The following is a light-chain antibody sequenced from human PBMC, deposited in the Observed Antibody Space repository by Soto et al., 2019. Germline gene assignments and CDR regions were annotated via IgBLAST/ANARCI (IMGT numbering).Light chain of an antibody. J-gene: IGKJ3*01. CDR2: GAS. CDR3: QQYGSSPLT. CDR1: QSVSSSY. V-gene: IGKV3-20*01. Sequence: EIVLTQSPGTLSLSPGERVTLSCRASQSVSSSYLAWYQQKPGQAPRLLIYGASSRATGIPDRFSGSGSGTDFTLTISRLEPEEFAVYYCQQYGSSPLTFGPGTKVDIK.